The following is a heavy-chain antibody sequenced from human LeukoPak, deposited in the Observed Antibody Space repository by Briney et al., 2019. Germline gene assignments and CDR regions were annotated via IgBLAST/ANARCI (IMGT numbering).Heavy chain of an antibody. CDR3: ARDTTVASGIQF. V-gene: IGHV4-4*07. CDR2: VVTTTT. Sequence: PSETLSLTCTVSGGSISTYSWTWVRQSAGKGVEWIGSVVTTTTNYSPALRSRVAISVHTSKNQFSLRLESVTTADTAVYYCARDTTVASGIQFWGQGALVTVSS. CDR1: GGSISTYS. J-gene: IGHJ4*02. D-gene: IGHD6-19*01.